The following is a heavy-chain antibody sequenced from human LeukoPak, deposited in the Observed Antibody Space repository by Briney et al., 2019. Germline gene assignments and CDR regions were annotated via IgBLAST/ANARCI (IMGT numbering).Heavy chain of an antibody. V-gene: IGHV3-9*01. CDR2: ISWNSGSI. D-gene: IGHD2-15*01. Sequence: GGSLRLSCAASGFTVSSNYMSWVRQAPGKGLEWVSSISWNSGSIGYADSVKGRFTISRDNAKNSLYLQMNSLRAEDTALYYCAKGGCSGGSCYYYGMDVWGQGTTVTVSS. J-gene: IGHJ6*02. CDR3: AKGGCSGGSCYYYGMDV. CDR1: GFTVSSNY.